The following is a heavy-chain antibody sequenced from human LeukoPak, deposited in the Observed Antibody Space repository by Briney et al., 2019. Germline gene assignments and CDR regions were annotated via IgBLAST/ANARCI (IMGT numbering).Heavy chain of an antibody. Sequence: GGSLRLSCAASGFTFSSYTMNWVRQAPGKGLEWVSYISSSSSTIYYADSVKGRFTISRDNAKNSLYLQMNSLRAEDTAVYYCAREGSDSSGYYYDYWGQGTLVTVSS. CDR2: ISSSSSTI. CDR3: AREGSDSSGYYYDY. V-gene: IGHV3-48*04. CDR1: GFTFSSYT. J-gene: IGHJ4*02. D-gene: IGHD3-22*01.